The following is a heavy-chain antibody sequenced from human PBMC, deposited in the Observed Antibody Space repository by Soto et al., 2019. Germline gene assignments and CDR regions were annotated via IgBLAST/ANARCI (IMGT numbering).Heavy chain of an antibody. CDR2: IYPGDSDT. D-gene: IGHD2-2*01. CDR1: GYSFTSYW. Sequence: GESLKISCKGSGYSFTSYWIGWVRQTPGKGLEWMGIIYPGDSDTRYSPSFQGQVTISADKSISTAYLQWSSLKASDTAMYYCARHVLGYCSSTSCLYYYGMDVWGQGTTVTVSS. V-gene: IGHV5-51*01. CDR3: ARHVLGYCSSTSCLYYYGMDV. J-gene: IGHJ6*02.